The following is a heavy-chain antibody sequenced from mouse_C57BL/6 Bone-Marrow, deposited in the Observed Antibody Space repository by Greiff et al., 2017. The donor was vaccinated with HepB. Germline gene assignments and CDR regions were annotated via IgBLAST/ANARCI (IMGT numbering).Heavy chain of an antibody. J-gene: IGHJ1*03. CDR1: GYAFSSSW. Sequence: QVQLKESGPELVKPGASVKISCKASGYAFSSSWMNWVKQRPGKGLEWIGRIYPGDGDTNYNGKFKGKATLTADKSSSTAYMQLSSLTSDDAAVYCCGRGTVVATKCDFDVWGTGTTVTVSS. CDR2: IYPGDGDT. CDR3: GRGTVVATKCDFDV. V-gene: IGHV1-82*01. D-gene: IGHD1-1*01.